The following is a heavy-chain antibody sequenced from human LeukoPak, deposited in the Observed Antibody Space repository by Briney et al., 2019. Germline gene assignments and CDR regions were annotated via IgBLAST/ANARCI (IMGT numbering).Heavy chain of an antibody. CDR2: ISSGSSTI. D-gene: IGHD3-16*01. V-gene: IGHV3-48*01. J-gene: IGHJ4*02. Sequence: GGSLRLSCAASGFTFSTYSMNWVRQAPGKGLEWVSYISSGSSTIYYADSVKGRFTISRDNAKNSLYLQMNSLRAEDTAVCYCARHLGLWGQGTLVTVSS. CDR3: ARHLGL. CDR1: GFTFSTYS.